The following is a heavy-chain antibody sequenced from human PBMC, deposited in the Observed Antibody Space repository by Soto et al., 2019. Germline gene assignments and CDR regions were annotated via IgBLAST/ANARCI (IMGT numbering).Heavy chain of an antibody. Sequence: XGSLRLSCAASGFSVSDYAIAWVRQAPGKGLEWVSSLSGSETMRQADSVKGRFTISRDNSKNTVYLQMNNLRVEDTALYYCTKSPRVATVFRWGLDPWGKGTLVTVS. CDR1: GFSVSDYA. CDR2: LSGSETM. J-gene: IGHJ5*02. V-gene: IGHV3-23*01. CDR3: TKSPRVATVFRWGLDP. D-gene: IGHD5-12*01.